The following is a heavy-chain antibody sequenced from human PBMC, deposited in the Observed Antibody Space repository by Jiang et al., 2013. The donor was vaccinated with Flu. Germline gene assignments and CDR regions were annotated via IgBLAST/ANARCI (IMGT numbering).Heavy chain of an antibody. CDR3: ARGSWAITMVRGVIDY. CDR1: GFTFSDYY. D-gene: IGHD3-10*01. Sequence: GFTFSDYYMSWIRQAPGKGLEWVSYISSSSSYTNYADSVKGRFTISRDNAKNSLYLQMNSLRAEDTAVYYCARGSWAITMVRGVIDYWGQGTLVTVSS. CDR2: ISSSSSYT. J-gene: IGHJ4*02. V-gene: IGHV3-11*06.